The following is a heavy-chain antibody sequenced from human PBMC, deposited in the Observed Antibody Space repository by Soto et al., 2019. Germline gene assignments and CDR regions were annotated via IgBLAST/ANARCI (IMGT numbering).Heavy chain of an antibody. D-gene: IGHD4-17*01. CDR2: IFPRDSDT. CDR1: GYTFSDYW. CDR3: GRQDGAYSRLVDP. Sequence: GDSLKISCQGSGYTFSDYWIGWVRQMPGKGLEWMGIIFPRDSDTRYSLSFEGQVTFSVDKSNNTAYLHWNSLKASDTAIYYCGRQDGAYSRLVDPWGQGTLVTVSS. J-gene: IGHJ5*02. V-gene: IGHV5-51*01.